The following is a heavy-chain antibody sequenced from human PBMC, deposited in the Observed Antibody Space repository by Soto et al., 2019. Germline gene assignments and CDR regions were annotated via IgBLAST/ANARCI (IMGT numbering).Heavy chain of an antibody. CDR1: GFTFTNYG. Sequence: QVQLVESGGGVVQPGRSLRLSCAASGFTFTNYGMHWVRQAPGKGLEWVAVIWYAGSNRFYADSVKGRFTISKDNSQNMLYLQMHSLRPEDTAVYYCTRDPYGGSRYYFDSWGQGTLVTVSS. D-gene: IGHD1-26*01. V-gene: IGHV3-33*01. CDR3: TRDPYGGSRYYFDS. CDR2: IWYAGSNR. J-gene: IGHJ4*02.